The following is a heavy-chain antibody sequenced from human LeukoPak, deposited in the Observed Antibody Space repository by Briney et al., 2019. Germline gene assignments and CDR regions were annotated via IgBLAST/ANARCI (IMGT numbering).Heavy chain of an antibody. D-gene: IGHD3-16*01. Sequence: ASVKVSCKASGYTFTSSAFSWVRQAPGQGLEWMGWISAYNGNTNYAQKFQGRVTMATDTSTSTAYMELTSLRSDDTAVYYCAREKSLRAFDYWGQGTLVTVSS. CDR3: AREKSLRAFDY. J-gene: IGHJ4*02. CDR2: ISAYNGNT. V-gene: IGHV1-18*01. CDR1: GYTFTSSA.